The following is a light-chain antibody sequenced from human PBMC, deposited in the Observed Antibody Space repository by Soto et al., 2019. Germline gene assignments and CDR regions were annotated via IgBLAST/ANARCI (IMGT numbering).Light chain of an antibody. CDR1: QGINKD. Sequence: DIQMTQSPSVMSASVGDRVTITCRASQGINKDLVWFQQKPGKVPKRLIYGASSLQNGVPSRFSSSGSGTEFTLTIDNLQPEDFATYYCLQHSSFPRTFGQGTKLDFK. J-gene: IGKJ2*01. CDR2: GAS. CDR3: LQHSSFPRT. V-gene: IGKV1-17*03.